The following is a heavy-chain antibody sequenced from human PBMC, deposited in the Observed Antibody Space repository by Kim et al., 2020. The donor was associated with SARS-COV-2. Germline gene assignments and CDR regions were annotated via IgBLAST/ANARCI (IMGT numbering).Heavy chain of an antibody. Sequence: YYAGSVKGRITISRDNAKNSLYLQMTSLRAEEPAVYYCARDRRVRGAIDYWGQGTLVTVSS. V-gene: IGHV3-11*04. J-gene: IGHJ4*02. CDR3: ARDRRVRGAIDY. D-gene: IGHD3-10*01.